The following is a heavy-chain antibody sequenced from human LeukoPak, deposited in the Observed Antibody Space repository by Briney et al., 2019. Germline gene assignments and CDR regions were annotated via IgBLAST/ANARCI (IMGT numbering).Heavy chain of an antibody. CDR1: GYTFTGYY. D-gene: IGHD2-2*01. J-gene: IGHJ5*02. CDR3: ARGGYCSSTSCWDRFDP. V-gene: IGHV1-2*02. CDR2: INPNSGGT. Sequence: ASVKVSCKASGYTFTGYYMHWVRQAPGQGLEWMGWINPNSGGTNYAQKFQGRVTMTRDTSISTAYMELSRLRSDDTAVYYCARGGYCSSTSCWDRFDPWGQGTLVTVSS.